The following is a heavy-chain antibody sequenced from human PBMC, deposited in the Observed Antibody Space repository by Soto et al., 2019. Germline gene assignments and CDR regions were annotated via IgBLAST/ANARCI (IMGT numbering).Heavy chain of an antibody. CDR2: IYYSGST. J-gene: IGHJ5*02. CDR1: GGSISSYY. D-gene: IGHD6-13*01. CDR3: ARGGIAAAGNWFDP. Sequence: SEPLSLTCTVSGGSISSYYWSWIRQPPGKGLEWIGYIYYSGSTNYNPSLKSRVTISVDTSKNQFSLKLSSVTAADTAVYYCARGGIAAAGNWFDPWGQGTLVTVSS. V-gene: IGHV4-59*01.